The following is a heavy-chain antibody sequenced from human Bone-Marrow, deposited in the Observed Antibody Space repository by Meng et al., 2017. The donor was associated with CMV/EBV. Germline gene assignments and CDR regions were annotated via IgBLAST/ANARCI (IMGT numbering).Heavy chain of an antibody. J-gene: IGHJ3*02. V-gene: IGHV3-7*01. Sequence: GGSLRLSCAASGFTFSSYWMSWVRQAPGKGLEWVANIKQDGSEKYSVDSVKGRFTISRDNAKNSLYLQMNSLRAEDTAVYYCARDKGTMYSSGRGAFDIWGQGTMVTVSS. CDR2: IKQDGSEK. CDR3: ARDKGTMYSSGRGAFDI. D-gene: IGHD6-19*01. CDR1: GFTFSSYW.